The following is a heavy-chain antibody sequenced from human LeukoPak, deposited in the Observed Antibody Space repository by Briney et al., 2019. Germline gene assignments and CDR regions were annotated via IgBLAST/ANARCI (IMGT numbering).Heavy chain of an antibody. J-gene: IGHJ6*03. CDR2: INSEGGST. Sequence: PGGSLRLSCAASGFTVSIYGMHWVRHAPGKGLVGVSRINSEGGSTSYADSVKGRFTISRDNGKNTLYMQMHSLRGTDTAVHVWARDKGGLYYYDYYYMDVWGKGTTVTISS. V-gene: IGHV3-74*01. CDR3: ARDKGGLYYYDYYYMDV. CDR1: GFTVSIYG.